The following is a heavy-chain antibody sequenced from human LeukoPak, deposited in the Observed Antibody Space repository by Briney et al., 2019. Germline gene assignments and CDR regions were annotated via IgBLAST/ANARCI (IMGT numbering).Heavy chain of an antibody. J-gene: IGHJ4*02. CDR2: IYHSGST. Sequence: SETLSLTCTVSGYSISSGYYWGWIRPPPGKGVEWIGSIYHSGSTYYNPSLKSRVTISVDTSKNQFSLKLSSVTAADTAVYYCARDLLTMVRGVTGAIFDYWGQGTLVTVSS. V-gene: IGHV4-38-2*02. D-gene: IGHD3-10*01. CDR1: GYSISSGYY. CDR3: ARDLLTMVRGVTGAIFDY.